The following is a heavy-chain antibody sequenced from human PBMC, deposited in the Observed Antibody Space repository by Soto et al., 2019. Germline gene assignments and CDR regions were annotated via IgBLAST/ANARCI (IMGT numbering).Heavy chain of an antibody. CDR3: ARIGGYGYGSIYYYYGMDV. CDR2: IYPGDSDT. D-gene: IGHD5-18*01. J-gene: IGHJ6*02. V-gene: IGHV5-51*01. CDR1: GYSFTSYW. Sequence: GESLKISCKGSGYSFTSYWIGWVRQMPGKGLEWMGIIYPGDSDTRYSPSFQGQVTISADKSISTAYLQWSSLRASDTAMYYCARIGGYGYGSIYYYYGMDVWGQGTTVTVSS.